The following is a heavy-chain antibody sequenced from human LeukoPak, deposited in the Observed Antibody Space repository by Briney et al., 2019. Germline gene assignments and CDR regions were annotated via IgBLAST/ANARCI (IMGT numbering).Heavy chain of an antibody. J-gene: IGHJ4*02. Sequence: SVKVSCKASGGTFNSYAISWVRQAPGQGLEWMGRIIPICGTANYAQKFQGRVTITTDESTSTAYMELSSLRFEDTAVYYCARVRRDGYNQNYFDYWGQGTLVTVSS. CDR2: IIPICGTA. D-gene: IGHD5-24*01. CDR1: GGTFNSYA. V-gene: IGHV1-69*05. CDR3: ARVRRDGYNQNYFDY.